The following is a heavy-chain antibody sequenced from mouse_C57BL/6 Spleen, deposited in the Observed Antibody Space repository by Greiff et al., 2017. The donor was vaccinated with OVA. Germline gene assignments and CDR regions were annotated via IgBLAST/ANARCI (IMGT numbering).Heavy chain of an antibody. CDR1: GFTFSSYT. V-gene: IGHV5-9*01. CDR3: ARQNYGSREDYFDD. CDR2: ISGGGGNT. D-gene: IGHD1-1*01. Sequence: EVQLVESGGGLVKPGGSLKLSCAASGFTFSSYTMSWVRQTPEKRLEWVATISGGGGNTYYPDSVKGRFTISRDNAKNTLYLQMSSLRSEDTALYYCARQNYGSREDYFDDWGQGTTLTVSS. J-gene: IGHJ2*01.